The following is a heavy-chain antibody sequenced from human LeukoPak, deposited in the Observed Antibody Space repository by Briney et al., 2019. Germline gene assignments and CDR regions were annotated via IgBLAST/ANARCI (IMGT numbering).Heavy chain of an antibody. V-gene: IGHV1-3*01. CDR1: GYTFTSYA. Sequence: GASGKVSCKASGYTFTSYAMHWVRQAPGQRLEWMGWINAGNGNTKYSQKFQGRVTITRDTYASTAYMESSSLRAEETALYYCASTIHPPVLYYYYDGMDVWGQGTTVTVSS. J-gene: IGHJ6*02. CDR2: INAGNGNT. CDR3: ASTIHPPVLYYYYDGMDV. D-gene: IGHD1-1*01.